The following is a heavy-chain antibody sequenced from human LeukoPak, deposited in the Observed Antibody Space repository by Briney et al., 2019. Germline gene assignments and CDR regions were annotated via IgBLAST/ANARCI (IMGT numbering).Heavy chain of an antibody. CDR2: FDPEDGET. Sequence: ASVKVSCKVSGYTLTELSMHWVRQAPGKGLGRMGGFDPEDGETIYAQKFQGRVTMTEDTSTDTDYMELSRLRSEDTAVYSCATDFMRGYCSGGSCDTRPPAEYFQHWGQGTLVTVCS. D-gene: IGHD2-15*01. J-gene: IGHJ1*01. CDR1: GYTLTELS. CDR3: ATDFMRGYCSGGSCDTRPPAEYFQH. V-gene: IGHV1-24*01.